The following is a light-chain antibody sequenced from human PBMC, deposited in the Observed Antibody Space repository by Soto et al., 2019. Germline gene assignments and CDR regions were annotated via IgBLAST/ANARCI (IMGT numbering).Light chain of an antibody. CDR2: EVN. Sequence: QSVLTQPPSASGSPGHSVTISCTGTSSDVGGYNYVSWYQQHPGKAPKLMIYEVNKRPSGVPDRFSGSKSGNTASLTVSGLQAEDEAYYYCSSYAGSNNFGVFGTGTKVTVL. J-gene: IGLJ1*01. V-gene: IGLV2-8*01. CDR3: SSYAGSNNFGV. CDR1: SSDVGGYNY.